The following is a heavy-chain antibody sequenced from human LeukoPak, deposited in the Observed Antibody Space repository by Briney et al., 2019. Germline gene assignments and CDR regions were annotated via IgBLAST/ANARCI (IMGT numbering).Heavy chain of an antibody. Sequence: GGSLRLSCAASGFSFGSYAMSWVRQAAGKGLEWVSEICGSVSGSGDCTHYADSVKGRFTISRDNSKKTLYLQMNSLRAEDTAVYYCAKDRPELLWFGEPTRGMDVWGQGTTVTVSS. CDR1: GFSFGSYA. J-gene: IGHJ6*02. V-gene: IGHV3-23*01. CDR3: AKDRPELLWFGEPTRGMDV. CDR2: ICGSVSGSGDCT. D-gene: IGHD3-10*01.